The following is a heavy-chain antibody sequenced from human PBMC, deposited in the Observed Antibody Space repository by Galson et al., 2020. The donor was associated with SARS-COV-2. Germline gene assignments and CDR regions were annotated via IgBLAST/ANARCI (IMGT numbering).Heavy chain of an antibody. Sequence: GGSLRLSCAASGFPFSSYGMQWVRQAPGKGREGVAVLSSDGSKNYYEDSVKGRFTISRDNSKNTLYLQMNRLAAGDTAVYYCAKLPGYDYVWGSYWGQGTLVTVSS. CDR3: AKLPGYDYVWGSY. D-gene: IGHD3-16*01. CDR1: GFPFSSYG. CDR2: LSSDGSKN. V-gene: IGHV3-30*18. J-gene: IGHJ4*02.